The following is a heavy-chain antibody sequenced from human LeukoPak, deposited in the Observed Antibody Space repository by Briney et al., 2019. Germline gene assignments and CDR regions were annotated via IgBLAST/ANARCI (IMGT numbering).Heavy chain of an antibody. V-gene: IGHV4-39*01. Sequence: SETLSLTCTVSGGSISSSSYYWGGIRQPPGKGLEWIGSIYYSGSTYYNPSLKSRVTISVDTSKNQFSLKLSSVTAADTAVYYCARQVSEYQLLYYYYYYMDVWGKGTTVTVSS. D-gene: IGHD2-2*01. CDR3: ARQVSEYQLLYYYYYYMDV. J-gene: IGHJ6*03. CDR2: IYYSGST. CDR1: GGSISSSSYY.